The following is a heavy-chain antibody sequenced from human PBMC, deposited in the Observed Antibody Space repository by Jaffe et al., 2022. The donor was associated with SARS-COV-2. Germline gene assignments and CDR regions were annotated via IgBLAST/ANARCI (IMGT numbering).Heavy chain of an antibody. D-gene: IGHD1-26*01. J-gene: IGHJ4*02. CDR2: IDSSVNT. CDR1: GFTVSNNY. Sequence: ELRLVESGGGFIQPGGSLRLSCAASGFTVSNNYMSWVRQAPGKGLEWVSVIDSSVNTYYSDSVKGRFTISRDNSRNTLYLQMSSLRTDDSALYYCTRDPIVGATDWGQGTLVTVSS. V-gene: IGHV3-53*01. CDR3: TRDPIVGATD.